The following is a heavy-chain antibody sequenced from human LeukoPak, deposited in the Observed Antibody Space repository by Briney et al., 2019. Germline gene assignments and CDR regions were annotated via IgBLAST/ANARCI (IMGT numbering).Heavy chain of an antibody. Sequence: SETLSPTCTVSGGSVGSSAFYRGWIRQPPGKGLEWIGSIHYTGNTYYNSSLRNRVTISVDSSRNQFSLRLTSVTAADTAVYYCARHSSRLRHFDSWGQGTLVTVSS. D-gene: IGHD2-15*01. CDR3: ARHSSRLRHFDS. CDR2: IHYTGNT. V-gene: IGHV4-39*01. J-gene: IGHJ4*02. CDR1: GGSVGSSAFY.